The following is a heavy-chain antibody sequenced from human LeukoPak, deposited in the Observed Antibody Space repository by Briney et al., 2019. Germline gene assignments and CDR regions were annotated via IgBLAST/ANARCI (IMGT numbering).Heavy chain of an antibody. CDR2: IYTGGST. V-gene: IGHV4-4*09. CDR1: GASTGSFY. J-gene: IGHJ6*03. D-gene: IGHD1-26*01. Sequence: SETLSLTCTVSGASTGSFYWSWIRQPPGERLEWIGYIYTGGSTNYNPSLKSRVTISVDTSKNQFSLSLSSMTAADTAVYYCARTGAGYYYYYMDVWGKGTTVTVSS. CDR3: ARTGAGYYYYYMDV.